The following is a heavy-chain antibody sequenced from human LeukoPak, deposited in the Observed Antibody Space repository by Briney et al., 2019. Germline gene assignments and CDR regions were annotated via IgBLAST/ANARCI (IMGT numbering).Heavy chain of an antibody. CDR2: INPNSGGT. CDR3: ARDSRVVAVAGTWWFDP. J-gene: IGHJ5*02. Sequence: ASVKVSYKASGYTFTGYYMHWVRQAPGQGLEWMGWINPNSGGTNYAQKFQGRVTMTRDTSISTAYMELSRLRSDDTAVYYCARDSRVVAVAGTWWFDPWGQGTLVTVSS. D-gene: IGHD6-19*01. CDR1: GYTFTGYY. V-gene: IGHV1-2*02.